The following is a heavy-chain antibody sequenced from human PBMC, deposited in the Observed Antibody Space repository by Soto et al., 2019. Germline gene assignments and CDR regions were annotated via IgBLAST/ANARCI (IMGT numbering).Heavy chain of an antibody. J-gene: IGHJ3*02. CDR3: AREIVVVTADAFDI. Sequence: QVQLQQWGAGLLKPSETLSLTCAVYGGSFSGYCWSWIRQPPGKGLEWIGEINHSGSTNYNPSLKSRVTISVDTSKNQFSLKLSSVTAADTAVYYCAREIVVVTADAFDIWGQGTMVTVSS. CDR2: INHSGST. V-gene: IGHV4-34*01. CDR1: GGSFSGYC. D-gene: IGHD2-21*02.